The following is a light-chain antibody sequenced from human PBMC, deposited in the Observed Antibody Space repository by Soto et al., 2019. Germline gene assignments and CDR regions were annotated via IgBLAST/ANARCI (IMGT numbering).Light chain of an antibody. CDR2: GAS. CDR3: QHYNNRPLT. J-gene: IGKJ4*01. Sequence: EIVMTQSPATLSVSPGERATLSCRASQSVSSDLAWYQQKSGQAPRLLIYGASTRATGIPARFSGSGSGTEFTLTISSLQSEDFAVYYCQHYNNRPLTFGGGTKGEIK. V-gene: IGKV3-15*01. CDR1: QSVSSD.